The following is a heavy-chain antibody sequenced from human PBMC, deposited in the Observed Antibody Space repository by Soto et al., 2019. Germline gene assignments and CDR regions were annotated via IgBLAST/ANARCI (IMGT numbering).Heavy chain of an antibody. CDR3: ARSIIYYDSSGSRGYYFDY. J-gene: IGHJ4*02. CDR2: IIPIFGTA. D-gene: IGHD3-22*01. V-gene: IGHV1-69*13. Sequence: SVKVSCKASGGTFSSYAISWVRQAPGQGLEWMGGIIPIFGTANYAQKFQGRVTITADESTSTAYMELSSLRSEDTAVYYCARSIIYYDSSGSRGYYFDYWGQGTLVTVSS. CDR1: GGTFSSYA.